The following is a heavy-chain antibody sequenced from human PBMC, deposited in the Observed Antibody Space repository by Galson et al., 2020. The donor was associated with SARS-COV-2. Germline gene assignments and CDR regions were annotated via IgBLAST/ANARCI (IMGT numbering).Heavy chain of an antibody. CDR3: ARDKGIMFISEYFDY. D-gene: IGHD2-21*01. CDR1: GFTFSFYS. Sequence: NSGGSLRLSCAASGFTFSFYSMNWFRQAPGKGLEWVSSITGSSRYMYYADPVKGRFTISRDNAKNSLYLQIDSPRADDTAVYYCARDKGIMFISEYFDYWGQGTLVAVSS. V-gene: IGHV3-21*01. J-gene: IGHJ4*02. CDR2: ITGSSRYM.